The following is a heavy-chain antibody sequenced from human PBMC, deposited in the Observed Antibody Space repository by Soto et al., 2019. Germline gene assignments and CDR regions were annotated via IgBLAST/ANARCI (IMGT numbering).Heavy chain of an antibody. D-gene: IGHD2-21*01. CDR2: VFHSGTT. Sequence: SDTLSLTCTVSCGSMTSFYWSWIRQPPGKGLEWIGYVFHSGTTNYNPSLKSRVIISVYTSKNQFSLRLNSVTAADTAVYYCAGSISGDPWFDPWGQGTLVTVSS. J-gene: IGHJ5*02. CDR3: AGSISGDPWFDP. V-gene: IGHV4-59*07. CDR1: CGSMTSFY.